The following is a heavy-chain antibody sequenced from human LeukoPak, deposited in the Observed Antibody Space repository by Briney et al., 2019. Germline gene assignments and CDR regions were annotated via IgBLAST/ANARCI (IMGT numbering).Heavy chain of an antibody. J-gene: IGHJ2*01. Sequence: GGSLRFSCGASGFTFSRYGMNWVRQAPGKGLEWVTFIRYDGSNKYYADSVKGRFTISRDNSKNSLYLQMNSLRAEDTAVYYCARDNRYSSTFDLWGRGTLVTVSS. CDR2: IRYDGSNK. D-gene: IGHD6-13*01. V-gene: IGHV3-30*02. CDR3: ARDNRYSSTFDL. CDR1: GFTFSRYG.